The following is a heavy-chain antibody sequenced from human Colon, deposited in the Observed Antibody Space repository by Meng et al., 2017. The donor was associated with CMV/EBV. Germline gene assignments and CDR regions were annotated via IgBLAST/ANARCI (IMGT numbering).Heavy chain of an antibody. CDR1: GFTFDDHA. J-gene: IGHJ5*02. CDR2: ISSSSSYI. D-gene: IGHD6-25*01. V-gene: IGHV3-21*01. Sequence: GESLKISCAASGFTFDDHAMNWVRQAPGKGLEWVSSISSSSSYIYYADSVKGRFTISRDNAKNSLYLQMNSLRAEDTAVYYCARDHRMQRNWFDPWGQGTLVTVSS. CDR3: ARDHRMQRNWFDP.